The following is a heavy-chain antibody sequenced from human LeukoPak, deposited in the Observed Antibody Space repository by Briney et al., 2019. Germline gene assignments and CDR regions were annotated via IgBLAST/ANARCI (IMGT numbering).Heavy chain of an antibody. J-gene: IGHJ3*02. CDR1: GFTFDDYA. CDR2: ISWNSGSI. D-gene: IGHD3-22*01. Sequence: GGSLRLSCAASGFTFDDYAMHWVRQAPGKGLEWVSGISWNSGSIGYADSVKGRFTISRDNAKNSLYLQMNSLRAEDTALYYCGKDRGPSYYDSSGYYTDAFDIWGQGTMVTVSS. CDR3: GKDRGPSYYDSSGYYTDAFDI. V-gene: IGHV3-9*01.